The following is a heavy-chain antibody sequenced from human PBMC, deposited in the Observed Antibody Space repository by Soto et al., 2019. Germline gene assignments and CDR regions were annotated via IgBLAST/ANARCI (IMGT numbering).Heavy chain of an antibody. CDR3: AKDDGTYYDFWSGSNWFDP. J-gene: IGHJ5*02. D-gene: IGHD3-3*01. CDR2: ISRNSGSI. Sequence: EVQLVESGGGLVQPGRSLRLSCAASGFTFDDYAMHWVRQAPGKGLEWVSGISRNSGSIGYADSVKGRFTISRDNAKNSLYLQMNSLRADDTALYYCAKDDGTYYDFWSGSNWFDPWGQGTLVTVSS. V-gene: IGHV3-9*01. CDR1: GFTFDDYA.